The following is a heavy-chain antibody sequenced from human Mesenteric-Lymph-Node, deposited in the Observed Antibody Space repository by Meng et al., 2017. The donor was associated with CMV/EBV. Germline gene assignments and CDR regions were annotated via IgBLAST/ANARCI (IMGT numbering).Heavy chain of an antibody. V-gene: IGHV4-34*01. CDR1: GGSFSDYY. J-gene: IGHJ4*02. CDR2: INHSGST. Sequence: SETLSLTCAVYGGSFSDYYWSWIRQPPGKGLEWIGEINHSGSTNYNPSLKSRVTISVDTSKNQFSLKLSSVTAADTAVYYCARGKRYCSSTSCYTFDYWGQGTLVTVSS. D-gene: IGHD2-2*02. CDR3: ARGKRYCSSTSCYTFDY.